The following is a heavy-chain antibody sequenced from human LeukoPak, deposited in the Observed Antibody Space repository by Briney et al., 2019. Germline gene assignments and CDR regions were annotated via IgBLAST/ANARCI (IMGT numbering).Heavy chain of an antibody. CDR1: GYTFTGFY. CDR3: ASEGASTGSFDY. V-gene: IGHV1-2*02. Sequence: GASVKVSCKASGYTFTGFYIHWVQQAPGQGLEWMGWVNPNSGDTNYTQNFQARVTMTWDTSISTVYLELSRLTSDDTAVYYCASEGASTGSFDYWGQGTLVTVSS. J-gene: IGHJ4*02. D-gene: IGHD1-26*01. CDR2: VNPNSGDT.